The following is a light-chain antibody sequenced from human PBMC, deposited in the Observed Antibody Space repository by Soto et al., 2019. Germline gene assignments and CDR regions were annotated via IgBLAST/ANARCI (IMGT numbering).Light chain of an antibody. CDR2: GAS. Sequence: EIVVTQSPATLSVSPGERATLSCRASDSVGTNFAWYQQKPGQAPRLLIYGASTRPTGTPARFSGSGSGTEFTLTISSLQSEDFAIYYCQQYNNWPLTFGGGTKVEIK. CDR3: QQYNNWPLT. CDR1: DSVGTN. V-gene: IGKV3-15*01. J-gene: IGKJ4*01.